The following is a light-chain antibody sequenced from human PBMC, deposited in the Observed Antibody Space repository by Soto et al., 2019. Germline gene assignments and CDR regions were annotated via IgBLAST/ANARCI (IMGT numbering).Light chain of an antibody. J-gene: IGKJ1*01. CDR3: QQHNNWPPWT. CDR2: GAY. Sequence: EIVLTQSPATLSLSPGETATLSCRASQSVSSYLVWYQQKPGQAPRLIVYGAYTRATGIPARFSGSGSGTEFTLTISSLQSEDFAVYYCQQHNNWPPWTFGQGTKVDIK. CDR1: QSVSSY. V-gene: IGKV3-15*01.